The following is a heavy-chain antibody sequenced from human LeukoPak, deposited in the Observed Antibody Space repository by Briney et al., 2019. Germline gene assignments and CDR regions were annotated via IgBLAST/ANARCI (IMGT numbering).Heavy chain of an antibody. Sequence: ASVKVSCKASGGTFSSYAISWVRQAPGQGLEWMGGIIPIFGTANYAQKFQGRVTITADESTSTVYMELSSLRSEDTAVYYCARERVGGSPLLEWVYYYYGMDVWGQGTTVTVSS. CDR2: IIPIFGTA. V-gene: IGHV1-69*13. J-gene: IGHJ6*02. D-gene: IGHD3-3*01. CDR3: ARERVGGSPLLEWVYYYYGMDV. CDR1: GGTFSSYA.